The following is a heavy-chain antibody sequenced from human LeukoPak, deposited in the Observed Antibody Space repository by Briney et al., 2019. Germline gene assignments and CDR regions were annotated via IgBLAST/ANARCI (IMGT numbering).Heavy chain of an antibody. CDR1: GFTFSSYS. V-gene: IGHV3-21*01. CDR2: ISSSSSYI. J-gene: IGHJ4*02. CDR3: ARDQGDFWRAGSGYFDY. Sequence: GGSLRLSCAASGFTFSSYSMNWVRQAPGKGLEWVSSISSSSSYIYYADSVKGRFTISRDNAKNSLYLQMNSLRAEDTAVYYCARDQGDFWRAGSGYFDYWGQGTLVTVSS. D-gene: IGHD3-3*01.